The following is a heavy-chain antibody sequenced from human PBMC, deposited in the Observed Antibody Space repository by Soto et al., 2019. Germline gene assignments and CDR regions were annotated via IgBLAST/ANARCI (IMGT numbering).Heavy chain of an antibody. CDR3: ARDTAGLSY. J-gene: IGHJ4*02. V-gene: IGHV3-74*01. D-gene: IGHD2-21*02. CDR2: ISNDGRST. Sequence: EVQLVESGGGLVQPGGSLRLSCAASGLTFSNFRMHWVRQAPGKGLVWVALISNDGRSTNHADSVKGRVTISRDNAKSTLYLQLNSPRAADTAVYYCARDTAGLSYWGQGTLVTVSS. CDR1: GLTFSNFR.